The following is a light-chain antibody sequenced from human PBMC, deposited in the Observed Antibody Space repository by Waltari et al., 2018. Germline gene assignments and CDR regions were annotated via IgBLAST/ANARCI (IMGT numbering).Light chain of an antibody. CDR2: DAS. Sequence: EVVMTQSPATLSVSPGERASLSCRASQSIATNLAWYQQKPGQSPRLLVYDASTRAPSIPARFRGSGSGTEFTLTSSSLQSEDSAVYYCQQYNRWPPITFGQGTRLEIK. CDR3: QQYNRWPPIT. J-gene: IGKJ5*01. V-gene: IGKV3-15*01. CDR1: QSIATN.